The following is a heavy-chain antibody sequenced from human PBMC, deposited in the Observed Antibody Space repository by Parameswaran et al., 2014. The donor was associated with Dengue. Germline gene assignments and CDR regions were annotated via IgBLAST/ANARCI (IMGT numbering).Heavy chain of an antibody. V-gene: IGHV3-30*18. CDR1: GFTFSTYG. Sequence: GGSLRLSCGASGFTFSTYGMHWVRQAPGKGLERVAVISFDGSDKYYADFVRGRFTISRDNARNTVYLQMSSLSAEDTAVYYCAKDSNIIGITGMYDCWGQGTLVTVSS. CDR2: ISFDGSDK. D-gene: IGHD1-20*01. CDR3: AKDSNIIGITGMYDC. J-gene: IGHJ4*02.